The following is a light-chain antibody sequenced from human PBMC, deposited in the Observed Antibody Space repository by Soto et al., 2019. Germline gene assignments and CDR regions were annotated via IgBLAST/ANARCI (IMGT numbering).Light chain of an antibody. CDR1: QSVSSY. Sequence: EIVLTQSPAILSMSPGERATLSCRASQSVSSYFAWYQQKPGQAPRLLIYDASNKATGVPARFSGSRSGTDYTLTISRLEPEDFAVYYCQQRRYWPVTFGQGTKVEIQ. CDR2: DAS. CDR3: QQRRYWPVT. V-gene: IGKV3-11*01. J-gene: IGKJ1*01.